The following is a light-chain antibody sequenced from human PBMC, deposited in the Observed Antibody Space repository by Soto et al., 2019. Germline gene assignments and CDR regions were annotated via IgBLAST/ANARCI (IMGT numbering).Light chain of an antibody. Sequence: QSALTQPASVSGSPGQSITISCTGTNSDVGGYNYVSWYLQHPGKAPKLIIYEVSNRPSGVSNRFSGSKSGNTASLTIFGLQAEDEGDYYCNSYTHTSSVVFGGGTQLTVL. V-gene: IGLV2-14*01. J-gene: IGLJ2*01. CDR1: NSDVGGYNY. CDR2: EVS. CDR3: NSYTHTSSVV.